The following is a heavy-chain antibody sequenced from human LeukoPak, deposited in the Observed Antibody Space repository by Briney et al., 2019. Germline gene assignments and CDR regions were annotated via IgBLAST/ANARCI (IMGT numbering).Heavy chain of an antibody. CDR3: ARGGMVVVSEFDY. CDR1: GFTFSTYA. Sequence: GGSLRLSCAASGFTFSTYAMNWVRQAPGKGLEWVAVISDDGRHNYYADSVKGRFTISRDNAKNSLYLQMNSLRAEDTAVYYCARGGMVVVSEFDYWGQGTLVTVSS. CDR2: ISDDGRHN. J-gene: IGHJ4*02. D-gene: IGHD3-22*01. V-gene: IGHV3-30*04.